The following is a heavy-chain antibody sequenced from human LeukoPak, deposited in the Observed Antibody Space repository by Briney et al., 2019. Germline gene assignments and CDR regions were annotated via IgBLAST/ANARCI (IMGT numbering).Heavy chain of an antibody. CDR3: ARIIRYTSGWRHDY. V-gene: IGHV2-70*11. J-gene: IGHJ4*02. Sequence: ESGPTLVYPTQNLTLTCTFSGFSLSTSGMCVSWIRQPPGKALEGLCRLDWDDDKYYSTSLKTRLTISKDTSKNQVVLTMTNMDPVDTATYYCARIIRYTSGWRHDYWGQGTLVTVRS. CDR1: GFSLSTSGMC. D-gene: IGHD6-19*01. CDR2: LDWDDDK.